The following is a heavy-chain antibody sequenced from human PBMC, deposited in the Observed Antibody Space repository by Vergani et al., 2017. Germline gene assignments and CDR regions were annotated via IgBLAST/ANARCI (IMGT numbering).Heavy chain of an antibody. CDR3: ARQVAVAGKWWGPYYYYGMDV. J-gene: IGHJ6*02. V-gene: IGHV5-10-1*01. D-gene: IGHD6-19*01. Sequence: EVQLVQSGAEVKKPGESLRIPCKGSVYSFTSYWISWVRQMPGKGLEWMGRIDPSDSYTNYSPSFQGHVTISPDKSISTAYLQWSSLKASDTAWYYCARQVAVAGKWWGPYYYYGMDVWGQGTTVTVSS. CDR1: VYSFTSYW. CDR2: IDPSDSYT.